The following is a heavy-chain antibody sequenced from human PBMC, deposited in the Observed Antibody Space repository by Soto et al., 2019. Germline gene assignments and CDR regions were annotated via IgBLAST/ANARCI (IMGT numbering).Heavy chain of an antibody. J-gene: IGHJ5*02. CDR1: GDYIHVGGYY. D-gene: IGHD2-2*01. V-gene: IGHV4-30-4*01. Sequence: SETLSLTCSVSGDYIHVGGYYWTWIRQRPGKGLEWMGYSYYTGKTYYNPSLESRLTMSVDRSKNQFSLRLTSVTAADTAVYFCGRDLTSNANCIDPWGQGTLVTVSS. CDR2: SYYTGKT. CDR3: GRDLTSNANCIDP.